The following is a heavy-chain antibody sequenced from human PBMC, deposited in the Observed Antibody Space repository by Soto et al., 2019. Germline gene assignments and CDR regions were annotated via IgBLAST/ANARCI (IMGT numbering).Heavy chain of an antibody. D-gene: IGHD5-18*01. V-gene: IGHV3-53*01. J-gene: IGHJ4*02. CDR2: IYSGGSS. CDR1: GSTVSSNY. CDR3: AYSESGYSYGLRI. Sequence: EVQLVESGGGWIQPGASLRLSCAASGSTVSSNYMSWVRQAPGKGLEWVSVIYSGGSSYYADSVKGRFTISRDNSKNTLYLQMNSLRAEDTAVYYCAYSESGYSYGLRIWGQGTLVTVSS.